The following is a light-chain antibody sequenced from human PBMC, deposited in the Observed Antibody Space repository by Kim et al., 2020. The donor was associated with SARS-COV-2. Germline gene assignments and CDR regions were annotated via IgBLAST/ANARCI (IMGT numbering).Light chain of an antibody. CDR3: NSRDSSGNLLV. CDR2: GRN. J-gene: IGLJ3*02. Sequence: SSELTQDPAVSVALGQTVRITCQGDSLRNYYASWYQQKPRQAPVVVIYGRNDRPSGIPDRFSGSNSGNTASLTMTGAQAEDEANYYCNSRDSSGNLLVFC. CDR1: SLRNYY. V-gene: IGLV3-19*01.